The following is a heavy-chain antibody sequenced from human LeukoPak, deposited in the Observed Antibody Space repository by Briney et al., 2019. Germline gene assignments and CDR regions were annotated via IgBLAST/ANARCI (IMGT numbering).Heavy chain of an antibody. J-gene: IGHJ4*02. CDR3: VRGSTLRHYQY. CDR2: IYYSGST. V-gene: IGHV4-39*01. CDR1: GGSISSSTYY. D-gene: IGHD3-16*01. Sequence: SSETLSLTCTVSGGSISSSTYYWGWIRRPPGKGLEWIGSIYYSGSTYYNPSLKSRVTVSAGTSKNQFSLKLSSVTAADTAVYYCVRGSTLRHYQYWGQGTLVTVSS.